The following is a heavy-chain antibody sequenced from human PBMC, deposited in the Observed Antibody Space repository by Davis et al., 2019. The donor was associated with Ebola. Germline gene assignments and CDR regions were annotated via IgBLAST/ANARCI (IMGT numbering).Heavy chain of an antibody. CDR1: GFTFSSYA. CDR2: ISYDGSNK. J-gene: IGHJ6*02. V-gene: IGHV3-30-3*01. CDR3: AREGAMEGGDGMDV. Sequence: LSLTCAASGFTFSSYAMHWVRQAPGKGLEWVAVISYDGSNKYYADSVKGRFTISRDNSKNTLYLQMNSLRAEDTAVYYCAREGAMEGGDGMDVWGQGTTVIVSS. D-gene: IGHD5-18*01.